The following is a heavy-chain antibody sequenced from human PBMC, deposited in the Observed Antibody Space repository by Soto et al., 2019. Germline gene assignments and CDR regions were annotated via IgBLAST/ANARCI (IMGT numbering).Heavy chain of an antibody. CDR3: AREVNYYDSSGYYAPYFDY. Sequence: ASVKVSCKASGYTFTSYGISWVRQAPGQGLEWMGWISAYNGNTNYAQKLQGRVTMTTDTSTSTAYMELRSLRSDDTAVYYCAREVNYYDSSGYYAPYFDYWGQRTLVTVSS. J-gene: IGHJ4*02. CDR2: ISAYNGNT. D-gene: IGHD3-22*01. V-gene: IGHV1-18*01. CDR1: GYTFTSYG.